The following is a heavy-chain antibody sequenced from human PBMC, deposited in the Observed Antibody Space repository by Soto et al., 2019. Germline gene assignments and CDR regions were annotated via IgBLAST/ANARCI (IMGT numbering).Heavy chain of an antibody. CDR1: GFTFSKYG. Sequence: QVQLVESGGGVVQPGRSLRLSCAASGFTFSKYGMQWVRQAPGKGLEWVAVVSYDGNVKFYADSVKGRFTISRDNSKNTLYLQMNSLRTEDTAIYYCAKERTAKAAAEFDYWGQGTLVTVSS. CDR3: AKERTAKAAAEFDY. CDR2: VSYDGNVK. D-gene: IGHD6-25*01. V-gene: IGHV3-30*18. J-gene: IGHJ4*02.